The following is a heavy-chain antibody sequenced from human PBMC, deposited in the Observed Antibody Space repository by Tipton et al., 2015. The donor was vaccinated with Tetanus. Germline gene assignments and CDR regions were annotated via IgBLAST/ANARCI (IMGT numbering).Heavy chain of an antibody. CDR2: LNPKSGSA. CDR1: GYTFTSYG. J-gene: IGHJ5*02. CDR3: ARDPGYNNGWGST. V-gene: IGHV1-8*02. D-gene: IGHD6-25*01. Sequence: QLVQSGAEVKKPGASVKVSCKAPGYTFTSYGLNWVRKAAGRGFEWMGWLNPKSGSAAYAPRFQGRVTMTTNTSITTAFMEVASLTYEDTAVYYCARDPGYNNGWGSTWGQGTLVTVSS.